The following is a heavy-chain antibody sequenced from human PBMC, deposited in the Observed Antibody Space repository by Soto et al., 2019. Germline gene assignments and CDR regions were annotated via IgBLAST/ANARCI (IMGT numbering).Heavy chain of an antibody. J-gene: IGHJ6*02. D-gene: IGHD3-10*01. CDR1: GFTFSSYS. CDR2: ISSSSSYI. V-gene: IGHV3-21*01. Sequence: PGGSLRLSCAASGFTFSSYSMNWVRQAPGKGLEWVSSISSSSSYIYYADSVKGRFTISRDNAKNSLYLQMNSLRAEDTAVYYCARRGYYYGSGSHRAGYYYGMDVWGQGTTVTAP. CDR3: ARRGYYYGSGSHRAGYYYGMDV.